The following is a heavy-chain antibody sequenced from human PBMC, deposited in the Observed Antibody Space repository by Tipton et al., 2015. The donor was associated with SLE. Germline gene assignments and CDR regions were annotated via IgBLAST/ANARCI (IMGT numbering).Heavy chain of an antibody. CDR2: INHSGST. CDR3: ARGRVEMAKIELDY. CDR1: GGSFSGYY. D-gene: IGHD5-24*01. V-gene: IGHV4-34*01. J-gene: IGHJ4*02. Sequence: TLSLTCAVYGGSFSGYYWSWIRQPPGKGLEWIGEINHSGSTNYNPSLKSRVTISVDTSKNQFSLKLSSVTAADTAVYYCARGRVEMAKIELDYWGQGTLVTVSS.